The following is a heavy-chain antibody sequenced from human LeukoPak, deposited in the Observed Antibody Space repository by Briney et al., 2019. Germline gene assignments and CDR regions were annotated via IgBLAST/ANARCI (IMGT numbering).Heavy chain of an antibody. J-gene: IGHJ5*02. CDR2: ISGSGGST. CDR3: ATGYCRKTSCPNWFHP. V-gene: IGHV3-23*01. Sequence: GGSLRLSCAASGFTFSSYAMSWVRQAPGKGLEWVSAISGSGGSTYYADSVKGRFTISRDNSKNTLYLQMNSLRAEDKAVYYFATGYCRKTSCPNWFHPRGQGTLVTVSS. D-gene: IGHD2-2*01. CDR1: GFTFSSYA.